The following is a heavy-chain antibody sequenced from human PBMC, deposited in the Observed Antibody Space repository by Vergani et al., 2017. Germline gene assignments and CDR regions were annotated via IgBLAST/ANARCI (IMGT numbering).Heavy chain of an antibody. Sequence: QLQLQESGPGLVKPSETLSLTCTVSGGSISSSSYYWGWIRQPPGKGLEWIGSIYYSWSTYYNPSPKSRVTISVDTSKNQFSLKLSSVTAADTAVYYCARSKRYCSSTSCQPFDYWGQGTLVTVSS. CDR1: GGSISSSSYY. CDR3: ARSKRYCSSTSCQPFDY. CDR2: IYYSWST. J-gene: IGHJ4*02. D-gene: IGHD2-2*01. V-gene: IGHV4-39*01.